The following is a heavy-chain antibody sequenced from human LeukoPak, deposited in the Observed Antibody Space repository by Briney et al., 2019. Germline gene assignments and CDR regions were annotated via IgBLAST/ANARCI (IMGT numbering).Heavy chain of an antibody. D-gene: IGHD6-13*01. Sequence: SETLSLTCTVSGGSISSGDYYWSWIRQPPGKGLEWIGYIYYIGNTFYNPSLKSRVTISIDTSKNQFSLKLSSVTAADTAVYYCARDYTEYSSSWTYDYWGQGTLVTVSS. V-gene: IGHV4-30-4*01. J-gene: IGHJ4*02. CDR3: ARDYTEYSSSWTYDY. CDR1: GGSISSGDYY. CDR2: IYYIGNT.